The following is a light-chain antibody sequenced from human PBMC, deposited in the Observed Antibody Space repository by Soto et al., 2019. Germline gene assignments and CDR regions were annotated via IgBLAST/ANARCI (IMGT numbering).Light chain of an antibody. V-gene: IGLV2-23*01. CDR1: SSDVGSYNL. J-gene: IGLJ1*01. CDR3: CSYAGSSTYV. CDR2: EGS. Sequence: QSALTQPASVSGSPGQSITISCTGTSSDVGSYNLVSWYQQHPGKAPKVMIYEGSKRPSGVSNRFSGSKSGNTASLIISGLQAEDEADYYCCSYAGSSTYVFGTGTKLTVL.